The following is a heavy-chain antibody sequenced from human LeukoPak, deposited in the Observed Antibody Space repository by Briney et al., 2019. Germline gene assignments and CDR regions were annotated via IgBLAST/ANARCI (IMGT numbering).Heavy chain of an antibody. CDR2: ISYDGSAK. CDR1: GFTFNTNP. Sequence: GGSLRLSCAASGFTFNTNPMHWVRQAPGKVLKWVAVISYDGSAKFYADSVNGRFTISRDNPKNKLYLQMNSLRPEDTSVYYCARSTLHGYNYIDYWGQGTLVTVSS. CDR3: ARSTLHGYNYIDY. V-gene: IGHV3-30*04. D-gene: IGHD5-24*01. J-gene: IGHJ4*02.